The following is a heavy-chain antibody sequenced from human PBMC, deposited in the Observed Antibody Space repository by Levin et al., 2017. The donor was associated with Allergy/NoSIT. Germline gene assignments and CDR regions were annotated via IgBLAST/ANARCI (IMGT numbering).Heavy chain of an antibody. V-gene: IGHV4-34*01. CDR3: ARRYSSSSGLYYFDY. Sequence: SQTLSLTCAVYGGSFSGSYWSWIRQPPGKGLEWIGEIYHSGNTNYNPSLKSRVTISVDTSKNQFSLKLSSVTAADTAVYYCARRYSSSSGLYYFDYWGQGALVTVSS. D-gene: IGHD6-6*01. J-gene: IGHJ4*02. CDR1: GGSFSGSY. CDR2: IYHSGNT.